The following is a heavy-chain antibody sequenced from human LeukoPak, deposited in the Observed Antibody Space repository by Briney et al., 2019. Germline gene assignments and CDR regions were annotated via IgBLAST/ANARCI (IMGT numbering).Heavy chain of an antibody. Sequence: GGSLRLSCVAAGFTFSNYWMHWVRQAPGKGLVRVSRINSDGSSIVYADSVKGRFTISRDNAKNTLYLQMNSLRVEDTAVYYCARGGSPPEALGDAFDIWGQGTMVTVSS. D-gene: IGHD1-26*01. CDR3: ARGGSPPEALGDAFDI. CDR2: INSDGSSI. V-gene: IGHV3-74*01. J-gene: IGHJ3*02. CDR1: GFTFSNYW.